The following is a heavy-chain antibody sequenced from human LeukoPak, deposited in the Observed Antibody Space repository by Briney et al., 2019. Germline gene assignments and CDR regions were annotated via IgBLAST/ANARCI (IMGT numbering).Heavy chain of an antibody. Sequence: GGSLRLSCAASGFSFSSYAMSWVHQAPGEGLEWVSAISGSGGTTNYADSVKGRFTISRDNSKDTLYLHMYSLRAEDTAVYYCAKVDSSVSFYYYYGMDVWGQGTTVTVSS. D-gene: IGHD6-13*01. J-gene: IGHJ6*02. CDR2: ISGSGGTT. CDR1: GFSFSSYA. CDR3: AKVDSSVSFYYYYGMDV. V-gene: IGHV3-23*01.